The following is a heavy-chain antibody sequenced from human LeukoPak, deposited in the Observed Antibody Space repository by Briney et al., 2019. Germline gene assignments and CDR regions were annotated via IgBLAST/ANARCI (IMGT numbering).Heavy chain of an antibody. Sequence: SVKVSCKASGYIFSHFYMHWVRQAPGQGLEWMGRIIPILGIANYAQKFQGRVTITADKSTSTAYMELSSLRSEDTAVYYCASVLSGIAVAGSFDPWGQGTLVTVSS. D-gene: IGHD6-19*01. CDR1: GYIFSHFY. CDR3: ASVLSGIAVAGSFDP. J-gene: IGHJ5*02. V-gene: IGHV1-69*02. CDR2: IIPILGIA.